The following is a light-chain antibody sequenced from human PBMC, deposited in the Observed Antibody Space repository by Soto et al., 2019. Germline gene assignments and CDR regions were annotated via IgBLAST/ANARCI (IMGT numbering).Light chain of an antibody. J-gene: IGKJ2*01. CDR3: MQALQTSYT. CDR1: QSLLHSNGYNY. CDR2: LGS. Sequence: DLVMTQSPLSLPVTPGEPASISCRSSQSLLHSNGYNYLDWYLQKPGQSPQLLIYLGSNRASGVPDRFSGSGSGTDFTLKISRVEAEDVGVYYCMQALQTSYTFCQGNKLEIK. V-gene: IGKV2-28*01.